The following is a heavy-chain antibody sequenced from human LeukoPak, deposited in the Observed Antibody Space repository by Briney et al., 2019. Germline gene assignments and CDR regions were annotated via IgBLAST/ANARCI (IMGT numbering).Heavy chain of an antibody. CDR1: GGSLSTYY. J-gene: IGHJ5*02. Sequence: PSETRSLTCTVDGGSLSTYYWSWLRQPPGKGRGWIGFLYYRGGTNYNPSLKGGVTISVATSKNQFSLKLSSVTAADTAVYYCVRGGVPALVGTKVRRPWFDPWGQGTLVTVSS. V-gene: IGHV4-59*12. CDR2: LYYRGGT. CDR3: VRGGVPALVGTKVRRPWFDP. D-gene: IGHD1-7*01.